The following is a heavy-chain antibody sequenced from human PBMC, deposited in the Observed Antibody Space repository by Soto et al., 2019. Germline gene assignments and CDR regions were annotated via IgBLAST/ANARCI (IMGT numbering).Heavy chain of an antibody. CDR1: GFTFSSYG. J-gene: IGHJ4*02. Sequence: GGSLRLSCAASGFTFSSYGMHWVRQAPGKGLEWVAVIWYDGSNKYYADSVKGRFDISRDNSKNTLYLQMNSRRAEETAGYYCARNSGSSIAARAVDYWGQGTLVTVSS. V-gene: IGHV3-33*08. CDR2: IWYDGSNK. CDR3: ARNSGSSIAARAVDY. D-gene: IGHD6-6*01.